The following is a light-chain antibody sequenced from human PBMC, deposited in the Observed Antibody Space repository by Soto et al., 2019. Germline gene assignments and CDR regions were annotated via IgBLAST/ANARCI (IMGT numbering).Light chain of an antibody. J-gene: IGKJ4*01. CDR1: QNIFDF. CDR3: QQYYSFLLT. CDR2: KAS. V-gene: IGKV1-5*03. Sequence: DTQMTQSPSSLSASVADRVTITCRAIQNIFDFLNWYQQKPGKAPKLLIYKASTLKSGVPSRFSGSGSGTEFTLTISSLQPDDFATYYCQQYYSFLLTFGGGTKVDI.